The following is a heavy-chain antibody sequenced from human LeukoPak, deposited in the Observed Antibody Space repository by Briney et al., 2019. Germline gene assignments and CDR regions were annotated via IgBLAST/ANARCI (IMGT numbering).Heavy chain of an antibody. CDR3: AKDQALAYYDFWSGYSGPDY. J-gene: IGHJ4*02. CDR2: ISGSGGST. V-gene: IGHV3-23*01. CDR1: GFTFSTYW. D-gene: IGHD3-3*01. Sequence: GGSLRLSCAASGFTFSTYWMTWVRQAPGKGLEWVSDISGSGGSTYYADSVKGRFTISRDNSKNTLCLQMNSLRAEDTAVYYCAKDQALAYYDFWSGYSGPDYWGQGTLVTVSS.